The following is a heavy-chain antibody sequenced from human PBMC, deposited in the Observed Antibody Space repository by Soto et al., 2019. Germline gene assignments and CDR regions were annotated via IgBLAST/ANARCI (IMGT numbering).Heavy chain of an antibody. CDR3: ARDLSSCSSARCYSYYYGMDV. Sequence: GGSLRLSCSASGFNYSRYWTHWVRQVPGRGLVWVSHINSDGSRTTYADSVKGRFTISRDNAKNTLYLQMNSLRAEDTAVYYCARDLSSCSSARCYSYYYGMDVWGQGTTVTVSS. D-gene: IGHD2-2*01. CDR1: GFNYSRYW. V-gene: IGHV3-74*01. J-gene: IGHJ6*02. CDR2: INSDGSRT.